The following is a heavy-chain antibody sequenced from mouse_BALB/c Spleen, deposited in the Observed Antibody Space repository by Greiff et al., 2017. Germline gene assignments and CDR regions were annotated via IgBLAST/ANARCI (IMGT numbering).Heavy chain of an antibody. V-gene: IGHV5-17*02. CDR1: GFTFSSFG. CDR2: ISSGSSTI. J-gene: IGHJ3*01. D-gene: IGHD3-3*01. Sequence: EVQGVESGGGLVQPGGSRKLSCAASGFTFSSFGMHWVRQAPEKGLEWVAYISSGSSTIYYADTVKGRFTISRDNPKNTLFLQMTSLRSEDTAMYYCAKGAGTGLFAYWGQGTLVTVSA. CDR3: AKGAGTGLFAY.